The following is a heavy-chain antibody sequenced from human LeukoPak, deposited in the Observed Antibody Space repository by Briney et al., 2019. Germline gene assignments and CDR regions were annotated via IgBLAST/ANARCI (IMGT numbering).Heavy chain of an antibody. D-gene: IGHD6-19*01. V-gene: IGHV4-39*07. CDR3: ARGIIDSSGWRGVTDY. CDR1: GGSISSYY. J-gene: IGHJ4*02. Sequence: SETLSLTCTVSGGSISSYYWGWIRQPPGKGLEWIGSIYYSGSTYYNPSLKSRVTISVDTSKNQFSLKLSSVTAADTAVYYCARGIIDSSGWRGVTDYWGQGTLVTVSS. CDR2: IYYSGST.